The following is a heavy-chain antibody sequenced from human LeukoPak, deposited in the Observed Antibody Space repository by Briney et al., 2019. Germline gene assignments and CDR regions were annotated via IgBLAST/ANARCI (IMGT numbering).Heavy chain of an antibody. V-gene: IGHV1-69*05. D-gene: IGHD6-25*01. Sequence: SVKVSCKASGYTFTSYGISWVRQAPGQGLEWMGGIIPIFGTANYAQKFQGRVTITTDESTSTAYMELSSLRSEDTAVYYCAVDKAATFDYWGQGTLVTVSS. J-gene: IGHJ4*02. CDR3: AVDKAATFDY. CDR1: GYTFTSYG. CDR2: IIPIFGTA.